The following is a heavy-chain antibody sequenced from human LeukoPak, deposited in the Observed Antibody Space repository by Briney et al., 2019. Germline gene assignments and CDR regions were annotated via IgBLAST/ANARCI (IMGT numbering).Heavy chain of an antibody. CDR1: GFTFSSYS. V-gene: IGHV3-21*01. J-gene: IGHJ4*02. CDR3: ARDRGYDYVWGRYRYTDPFDY. D-gene: IGHD3-16*02. CDR2: IRSSSSYI. Sequence: GGSLRLSCAASGFTFSSYSLNWVRQAPGKGLEWVSSIRSSSSYIYYADSVKGRFTISRDNAKNSLYLQMNSLRAEDTAVYYCARDRGYDYVWGRYRYTDPFDYWGQGTRVTVSS.